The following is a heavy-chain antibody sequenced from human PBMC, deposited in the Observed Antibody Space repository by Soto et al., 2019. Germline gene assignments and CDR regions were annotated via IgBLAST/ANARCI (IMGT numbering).Heavy chain of an antibody. CDR2: ISGSGGST. CDR3: ANGWTITMISLIYGMDV. J-gene: IGHJ6*02. V-gene: IGHV3-23*01. Sequence: GGSLRLSCAASGFTFSSYAMSWVRQAPGKGLEWVSAISGSGGSTYYADSVKGRFTISRDNSKNTLYLQMNSLRAEDTAVYYCANGWTITMISLIYGMDVWGQGTTVTVSS. CDR1: GFTFSSYA. D-gene: IGHD3-22*01.